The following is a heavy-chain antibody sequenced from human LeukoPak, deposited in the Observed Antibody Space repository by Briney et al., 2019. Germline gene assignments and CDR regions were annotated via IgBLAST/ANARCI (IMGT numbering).Heavy chain of an antibody. Sequence: GGSLRLSCAASGVTFSRYAMNCVRQAPGKGLEWVSLISVGGGNTHYADSVQGRFTISRDDSQNKLYLQMNNLRAEDTAVYYCAKDLDSTGSYTPDPWGQGTLVTVSP. D-gene: IGHD3-22*01. CDR2: ISVGGGNT. V-gene: IGHV3-23*01. CDR3: AKDLDSTGSYTPDP. J-gene: IGHJ5*02. CDR1: GVTFSRYA.